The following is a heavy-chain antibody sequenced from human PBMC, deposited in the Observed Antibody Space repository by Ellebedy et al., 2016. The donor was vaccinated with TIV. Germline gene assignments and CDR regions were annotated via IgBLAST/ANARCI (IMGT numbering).Heavy chain of an antibody. CDR2: LSGSGGRT. CDR3: AKDPWISSEAEAAPY. V-gene: IGHV3-23*01. J-gene: IGHJ4*02. CDR1: GFTFSSYA. D-gene: IGHD6-13*01. Sequence: GESLKISCAASGFTFSSYAMSWVRQAPGKGLEWVSALSGSGGRTYYADSVKGRFTISRDNSKNTLYLQMNSLRAEDTAVYYCAKDPWISSEAEAAPYWGQGTLVTVSS.